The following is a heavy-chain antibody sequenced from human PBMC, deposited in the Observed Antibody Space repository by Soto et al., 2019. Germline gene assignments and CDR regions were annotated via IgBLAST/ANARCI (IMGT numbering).Heavy chain of an antibody. CDR2: ISPGGTM. V-gene: IGHV3-48*02. CDR3: VRDRDYAFDY. J-gene: IGHJ4*02. Sequence: SGGSLRLSCTASGFTFTTYSMNWVRQAPGKGLEWLSYISPGGTMYYADSVKSRFTISRDNAKNSLYLQVNDLRDEDTAVYYCVRDRDYAFDYWGLGTLVTVSS. D-gene: IGHD2-2*01. CDR1: GFTFTTYS.